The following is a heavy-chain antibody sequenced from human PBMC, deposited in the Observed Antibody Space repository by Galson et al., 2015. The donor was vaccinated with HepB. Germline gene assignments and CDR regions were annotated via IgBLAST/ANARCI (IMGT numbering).Heavy chain of an antibody. V-gene: IGHV3-30-3*01. CDR1: GFTFSTYA. J-gene: IGHJ6*02. CDR3: ARGRDDFWNGYYPTALGMDV. D-gene: IGHD3-3*01. CDR2: ISYDGSNE. Sequence: SLRLSCAASGFTFSTYAMHWVRQAPGKGLEWVAVISYDGSNEYDADSVKGRFTISRDNSKNTLYLQMNSLRIEDTAVYFCARGRDDFWNGYYPTALGMDVWGLGTAVTVSS.